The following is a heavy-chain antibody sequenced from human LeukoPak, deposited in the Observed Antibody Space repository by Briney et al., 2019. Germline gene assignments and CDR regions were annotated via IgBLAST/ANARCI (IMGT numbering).Heavy chain of an antibody. V-gene: IGHV3-30*04. CDR3: ASWAGYGDYRDDAFDI. D-gene: IGHD4-17*01. Sequence: GGSLRLSCVASGFTFTGHSIHWVREAPGTGVGWGAVVAHDEKTIFFADSLKGRFTVSRDNAKNTLYLQMNSLRAEDTAVYYCASWAGYGDYRDDAFDIWGQGTMATVSS. CDR1: GFTFTGHS. CDR2: VAHDEKTI. J-gene: IGHJ3*02.